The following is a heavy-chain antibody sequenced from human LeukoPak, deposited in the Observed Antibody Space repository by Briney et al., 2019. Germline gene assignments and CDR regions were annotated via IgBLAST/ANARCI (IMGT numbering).Heavy chain of an antibody. CDR1: GFTFSSYW. CDR2: INHNGNVN. Sequence: GGSLRLSCAASGFTFSSYWMNWARQAPGKGLEWVASINHNGNVNYYVDSVKGRFTISRDNAKNSLHLQMNSLRAEDTALYHCARVVYDILTGRNTEFDYWGQGTLVTVSS. D-gene: IGHD3-9*01. J-gene: IGHJ4*02. V-gene: IGHV3-7*03. CDR3: ARVVYDILTGRNTEFDY.